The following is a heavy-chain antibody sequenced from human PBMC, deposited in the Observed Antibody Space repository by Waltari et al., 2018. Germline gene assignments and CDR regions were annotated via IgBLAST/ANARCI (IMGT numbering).Heavy chain of an antibody. CDR2: INHSGST. D-gene: IGHD3-22*01. CDR3: ARPLDSSGPFDY. J-gene: IGHJ4*02. V-gene: IGHV4-34*01. CDR1: GGSFSGYY. Sequence: QVQLQQWGAGLLKPSETLSPTCAVYGGSFSGYYWSWIRQPPGKGLEWVGEINHSGSTNYNPSLKSRVTISVDTSKNQFSLKLSSVTAADTAVYYCARPLDSSGPFDYWGQGTLVTVSS.